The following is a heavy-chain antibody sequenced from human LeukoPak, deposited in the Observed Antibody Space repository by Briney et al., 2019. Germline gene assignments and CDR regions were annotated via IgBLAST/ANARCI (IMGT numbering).Heavy chain of an antibody. CDR3: ARGQRSDAGWGLYYYYYYIDV. Sequence: GASVKVSCKASGCTFTGYYMHWVRQAPGQGLEWMGWINPNSGGTNYAQKFQGRVTMTRDTSISTAYMELSRLRSDDTAVYYCARGQRSDAGWGLYYYYYYIDVWGKGTTVTVSS. CDR1: GCTFTGYY. V-gene: IGHV1-2*02. CDR2: INPNSGGT. D-gene: IGHD3-10*01. J-gene: IGHJ6*03.